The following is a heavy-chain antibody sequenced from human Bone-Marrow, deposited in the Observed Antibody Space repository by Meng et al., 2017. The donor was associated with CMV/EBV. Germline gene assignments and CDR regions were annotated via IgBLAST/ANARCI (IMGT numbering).Heavy chain of an antibody. CDR1: GYTFTGYY. CDR3: ARDTAIAVAGTLDY. Sequence: ASVKVSCKASGYTFTGYYMHWVRQAPGQGLEWMGWINPNSGGTNYAHKLQGRVTMTTDTSTSTAYMELRSLRSDDTAVYYCARDTAIAVAGTLDYWGQGTLVTVSS. CDR2: INPNSGGT. D-gene: IGHD6-19*01. J-gene: IGHJ4*02. V-gene: IGHV1-2*07.